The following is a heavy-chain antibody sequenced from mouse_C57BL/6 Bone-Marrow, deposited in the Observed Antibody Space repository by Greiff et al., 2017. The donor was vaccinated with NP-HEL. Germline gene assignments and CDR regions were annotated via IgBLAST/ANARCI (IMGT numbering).Heavy chain of an antibody. CDR1: GYTFTDYE. Sequence: QVQLKQSGAELVRPGASVTLSCKASGYTFTDYEMNWVKQTPVHGLEWIGAIDPETGGTAYNQKFKGKAILTADKSSSTAYMELRSLTSEDSAVYYCTRKGGAAQAPFAYWGQGTLVTVSA. CDR3: TRKGGAAQAPFAY. J-gene: IGHJ3*01. D-gene: IGHD3-2*02. CDR2: IDPETGGT. V-gene: IGHV1-15*01.